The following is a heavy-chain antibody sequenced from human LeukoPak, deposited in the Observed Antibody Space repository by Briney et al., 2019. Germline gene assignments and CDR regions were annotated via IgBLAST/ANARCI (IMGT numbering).Heavy chain of an antibody. CDR3: ARDFCGGDCYSRSTYMEV. CDR2: INPNSGGA. D-gene: IGHD2-21*02. Sequence: ASVKVSCKASGYTFTGYYMHWVRQAPGQGLEWMGRINPNSGGANYAQKFQGRVTMTRATSISTAYMELSRLRSDDTAVYYCARDFCGGDCYSRSTYMEVGGKGTTVTVAS. J-gene: IGHJ6*04. CDR1: GYTFTGYY. V-gene: IGHV1-2*06.